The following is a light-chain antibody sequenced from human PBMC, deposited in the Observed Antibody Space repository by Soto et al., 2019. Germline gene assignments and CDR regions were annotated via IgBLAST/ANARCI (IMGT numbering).Light chain of an antibody. V-gene: IGLV4-69*01. CDR1: SGHRSYD. Sequence: QLVLTQSPSASASLGASVKLTCTLSSGHRSYDIAWHQQQPEKGPRYLMKVNSAGIHTKGGGIPDRFSGSSSGAERYLTISSLQSEDEADYYCQTWGTGYWVFGGGTKLTVL. J-gene: IGLJ3*02. CDR3: QTWGTGYWV. CDR2: VNSAGIH.